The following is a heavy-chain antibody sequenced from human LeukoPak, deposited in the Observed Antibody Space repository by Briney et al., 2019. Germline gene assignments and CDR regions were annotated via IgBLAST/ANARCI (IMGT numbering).Heavy chain of an antibody. D-gene: IGHD2-15*01. CDR3: ARQTEPRWTDDAFDI. CDR1: GYSFTSYW. J-gene: IGHJ3*02. Sequence: GESLKISCKGSGYSFTSYWIGWVRQMPGKGLEWMGIIYPGDSDTRYRPSFQGQVTISADKSISTAYLQWSSLKASGTAMYYCARQTEPRWTDDAFDIWGQGTMVTVSS. V-gene: IGHV5-51*01. CDR2: IYPGDSDT.